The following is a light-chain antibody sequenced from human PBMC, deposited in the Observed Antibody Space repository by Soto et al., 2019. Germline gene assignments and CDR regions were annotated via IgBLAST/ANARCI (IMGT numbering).Light chain of an antibody. CDR1: QSVLYSSNNKNY. CDR3: QQYYSNPRT. V-gene: IGKV4-1*01. CDR2: WAS. J-gene: IGKJ2*01. Sequence: DIVMTQSPDSLVVSLGERATINCKSSQSVLYSSNNKNYLAWYQQKPGQPPKLLIYWASTREPGVPDRFSGGGSGTDFTLTISSLQAEDVALYYCQQYYSNPRTFGQGTKLEIK.